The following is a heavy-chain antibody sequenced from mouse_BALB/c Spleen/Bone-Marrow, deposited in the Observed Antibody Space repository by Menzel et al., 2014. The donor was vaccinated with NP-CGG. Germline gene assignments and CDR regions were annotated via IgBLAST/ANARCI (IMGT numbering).Heavy chain of an antibody. V-gene: IGHV1-54*01. D-gene: IGHD1-1*01. J-gene: IGHJ2*01. CDR1: GYAFTDYL. Sequence: QVQLQQSGAELVRPGTSVKVSCKASGYAFTDYLIEWVKQRPGQGLEWIGVINPGSGGTNYNEKFKGKATLTADKSSSTAYMQLSSLTSDDSAVYFCARSGYYGSGYYFDYWGQGTTLTVSS. CDR3: ARSGYYGSGYYFDY. CDR2: INPGSGGT.